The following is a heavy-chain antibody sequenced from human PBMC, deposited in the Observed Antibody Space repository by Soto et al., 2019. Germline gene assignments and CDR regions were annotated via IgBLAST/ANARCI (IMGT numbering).Heavy chain of an antibody. Sequence: GGSLRLSCAASGFTFSSYGMHWVRQAPGKGLEWVAVISYDGSNKYYADSVKGRFTISRDNSKNTLYLQMNSLRAEDTAVYYCAKDRWQLGYYHHYMDVWGEGTTVTLSS. CDR3: AKDRWQLGYYHHYMDV. D-gene: IGHD6-6*01. CDR2: ISYDGSNK. J-gene: IGHJ6*03. V-gene: IGHV3-30*18. CDR1: GFTFSSYG.